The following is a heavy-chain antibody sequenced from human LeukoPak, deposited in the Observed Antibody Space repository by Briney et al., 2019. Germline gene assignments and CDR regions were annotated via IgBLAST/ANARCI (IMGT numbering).Heavy chain of an antibody. Sequence: GGSLRLSCAASGFTFSSYAMSWVRQAPGKGLEWVSTISNSDYSTYYADSVKGRFTISRDNAKNSLYLQMNSLRAVDTAVYYCARTRTYYGSGSYGNWFDPWGQGTLVTVPS. V-gene: IGHV3-23*01. CDR3: ARTRTYYGSGSYGNWFDP. D-gene: IGHD3-10*01. J-gene: IGHJ5*02. CDR1: GFTFSSYA. CDR2: ISNSDYST.